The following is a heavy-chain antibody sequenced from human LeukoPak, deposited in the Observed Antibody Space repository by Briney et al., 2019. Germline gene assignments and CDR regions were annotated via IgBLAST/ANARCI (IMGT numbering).Heavy chain of an antibody. D-gene: IGHD2-21*02. V-gene: IGHV4-34*01. CDR3: ARGRGARDRFDP. J-gene: IGHJ5*02. CDR2: INHSGST. CDR1: GGSLSGYY. Sequence: SQTLSLTCAVYGGSLSGYYWSWIRQPPGKGLEWIGEINHSGSTNYNPSLKSRVTISVDTSKNQFSLKLSSVTAADTAVYDCARGRGARDRFDPWGQGTLVTVSS.